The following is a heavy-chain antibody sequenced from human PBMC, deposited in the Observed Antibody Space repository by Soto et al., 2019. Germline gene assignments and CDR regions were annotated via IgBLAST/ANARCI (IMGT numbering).Heavy chain of an antibody. CDR3: VRERKELWTFDY. V-gene: IGHV3-48*02. D-gene: IGHD1-1*01. Sequence: GGSLRLSCAASGFSFSSYNMNWVRQAPGKGLEWVSYIISSSRTIYYADSVKGRFAISRDNAKNSLYLQMNSLRDEDTAVYYCVRERKELWTFDYWGQGTLVTVSS. CDR2: IISSSRTI. CDR1: GFSFSSYN. J-gene: IGHJ4*02.